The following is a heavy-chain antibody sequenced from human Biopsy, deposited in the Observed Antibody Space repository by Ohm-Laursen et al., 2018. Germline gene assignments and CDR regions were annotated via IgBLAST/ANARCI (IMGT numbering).Heavy chain of an antibody. D-gene: IGHD2-21*01. V-gene: IGHV3-11*01. CDR3: AKIPPSRCDSGECYPIFDY. J-gene: IGHJ4*02. CDR2: ISPTADII. CDR1: GFTFSDHY. Sequence: SLRLSCTASGFTFSDHYISWIRQAPGKGLEWLSYISPTADIIFDTDSVKGRFTISRDNAKNSLYLQMNSLRAEDTAIYYCAKIPPSRCDSGECYPIFDYWGQGTLVTVSS.